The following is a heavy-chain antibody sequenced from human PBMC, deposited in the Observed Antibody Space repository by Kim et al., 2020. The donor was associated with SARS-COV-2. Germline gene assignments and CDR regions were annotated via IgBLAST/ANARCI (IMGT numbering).Heavy chain of an antibody. J-gene: IGHJ4*02. Sequence: NPSRKSRISISGDTSKNQFSLDLSSVTAADTAVYYCARRGAVAGNPVYDYWGQGTLVTVSS. V-gene: IGHV4-39*01. D-gene: IGHD6-19*01. CDR3: ARRGAVAGNPVYDY.